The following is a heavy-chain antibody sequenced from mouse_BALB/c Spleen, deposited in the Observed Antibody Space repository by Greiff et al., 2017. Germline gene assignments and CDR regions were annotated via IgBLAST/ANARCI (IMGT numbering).Heavy chain of an antibody. V-gene: IGHV5-17*02. D-gene: IGHD1-1*01. CDR1: GFTFSSFG. J-gene: IGHJ4*01. CDR3: ARGNYGSRYYYAMDY. Sequence: EVKLVESGGGLVQPGGSRKLSCAASGFTFSSFGMHWVRQAPEKGLEWVAYISSGSSTIYYADTVKGRFTISRDNPKNTLFLQMTSLRSEDTAMYYCARGNYGSRYYYAMDYWGQGTSVTVSS. CDR2: ISSGSSTI.